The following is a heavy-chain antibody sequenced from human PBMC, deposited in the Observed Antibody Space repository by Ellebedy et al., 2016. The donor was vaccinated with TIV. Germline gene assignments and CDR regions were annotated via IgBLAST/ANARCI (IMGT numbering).Heavy chain of an antibody. CDR3: ARDVVGATDY. J-gene: IGHJ4*02. D-gene: IGHD1-26*01. CDR1: GFTFSSYW. Sequence: GESLKISXAASGFTFSSYWMSWVRQAPGKGLEWVANIKQDGSEKYYVDSVKGRFTISRDNAKNSLYLQMNSLRAEDTAVYYCARDVVGATDYWGQGTLVTVSS. CDR2: IKQDGSEK. V-gene: IGHV3-7*01.